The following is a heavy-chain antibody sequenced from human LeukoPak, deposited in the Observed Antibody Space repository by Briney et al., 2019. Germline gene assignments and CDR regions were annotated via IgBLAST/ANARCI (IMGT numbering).Heavy chain of an antibody. CDR2: INPNSGDT. V-gene: IGHV1-2*02. Sequence: ASVKVSCKASGYTFTGYNVHWVRQAPGQGLEWLGWINPNSGDTLYPQKFQGRVTLTRDTSISPAYMDLNRLTSDDTAVYYCVRDVHNWNDDYWGQGTLVTVSS. J-gene: IGHJ4*02. D-gene: IGHD1-1*01. CDR3: VRDVHNWNDDY. CDR1: GYTFTGYN.